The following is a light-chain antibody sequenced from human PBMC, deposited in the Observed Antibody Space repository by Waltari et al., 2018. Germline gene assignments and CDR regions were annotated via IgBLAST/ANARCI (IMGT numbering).Light chain of an antibody. CDR2: EAS. Sequence: EVVMTQSPATLSLFPAERVPLSCRASQSVASNLAWYQQKPGHAPRLLIYEASTRATGISARFRGSGSGTEFTLTISSLQSEDSAVYYCQQYNRWPPITFGQGTRLEIK. CDR1: QSVASN. V-gene: IGKV3-15*01. J-gene: IGKJ5*01. CDR3: QQYNRWPPIT.